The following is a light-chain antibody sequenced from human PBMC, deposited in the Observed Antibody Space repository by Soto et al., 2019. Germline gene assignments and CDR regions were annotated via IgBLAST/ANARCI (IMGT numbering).Light chain of an antibody. V-gene: IGLV1-51*02. J-gene: IGLJ2*01. Sequence: QSVLTQPPSVSAAPGQKVTISCSGSSSNIGNNYVSWYQQLPGTAPKLLIYENNKRPSGIPDRFSGSKSGTSATLGITGHQTGDEADYYCGTWDSSLSAGVFGGGTKVTVL. CDR3: GTWDSSLSAGV. CDR1: SSNIGNNY. CDR2: ENN.